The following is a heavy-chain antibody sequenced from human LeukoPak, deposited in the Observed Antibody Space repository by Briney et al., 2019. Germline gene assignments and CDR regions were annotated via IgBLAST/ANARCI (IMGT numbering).Heavy chain of an antibody. CDR1: GFTFSNAW. CDR2: IKSKTDGGTT. Sequence: GGSLRLSCAASGFTFSNAWMSWVRQAPGKGLEWVGRIKSKTDGGTTDYAAPVKGRFTISRDDSKNTLYLQMNSLKTEDTAVYYCTTTGVDTAMVNLNQNMDVWGKGTTVTVSS. V-gene: IGHV3-15*01. CDR3: TTTGVDTAMVNLNQNMDV. J-gene: IGHJ6*03. D-gene: IGHD5-18*01.